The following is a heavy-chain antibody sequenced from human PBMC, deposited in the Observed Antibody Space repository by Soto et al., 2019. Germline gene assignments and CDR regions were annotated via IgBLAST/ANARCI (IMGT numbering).Heavy chain of an antibody. D-gene: IGHD6-6*01. Sequence: QVQLQESGPGLVKPSETLSLTCTVSGGSISSYYWSWIRQPPGKGLEWIGYIYYSGSTNYNPSLKSRVTISVDTSKNQFSLKLSSVTAADTAVYYCASSNFEYSSSGYYYYMDVWGKGTTVTVSS. V-gene: IGHV4-59*01. CDR2: IYYSGST. CDR1: GGSISSYY. CDR3: ASSNFEYSSSGYYYYMDV. J-gene: IGHJ6*03.